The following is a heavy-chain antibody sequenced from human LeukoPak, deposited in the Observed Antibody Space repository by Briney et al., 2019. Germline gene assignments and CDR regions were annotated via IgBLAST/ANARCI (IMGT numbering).Heavy chain of an antibody. CDR2: IKQDGSEK. J-gene: IGHJ4*02. D-gene: IGHD3-3*01. V-gene: IGHV3-7*01. CDR3: ARAGGFFFSGIFGVANYFDY. CDR1: GFTFSSYW. Sequence: GGSLRLSCAASGFTFSSYWMSWVRQAPGKGLEWVANIKQDGSEKYYVDSVKGRFTISRDNAKNSLYLQMNSLRAEDTAVYYCARAGGFFFSGIFGVANYFDYWGQGTLVTVSS.